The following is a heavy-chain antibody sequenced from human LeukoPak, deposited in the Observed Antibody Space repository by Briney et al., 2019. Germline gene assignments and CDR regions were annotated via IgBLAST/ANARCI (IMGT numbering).Heavy chain of an antibody. CDR3: ARGFFDNYFDY. V-gene: IGHV1-2*02. D-gene: IGHD3/OR15-3a*01. CDR2: INPNSDGT. Sequence: ASVKVSCKASGYTFTGYYMHWVRQAPGQGLEWMGWINPNSDGTNYAQKFQGRVTMTRDTSISTAYMELSRLTSDDTAVYFCARGFFDNYFDYWGQGTLVTVSS. J-gene: IGHJ4*02. CDR1: GYTFTGYY.